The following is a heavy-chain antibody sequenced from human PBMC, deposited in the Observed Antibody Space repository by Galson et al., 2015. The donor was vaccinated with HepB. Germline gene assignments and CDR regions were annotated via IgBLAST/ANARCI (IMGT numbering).Heavy chain of an antibody. CDR1: GFTFSSYG. V-gene: IGHV3-30*18. CDR2: ISYDGSNQ. Sequence: SLRLSCAASGFTFSSYGMHWVRQAPGKGLEWVAVISYDGSNQYYADFVKGRFTIARDSSKNTLSLQMNSLRAEDTAVYYCGKEANYGGHLVTEYWGQGTLVTVSS. D-gene: IGHD4-23*01. J-gene: IGHJ4*02. CDR3: GKEANYGGHLVTEY.